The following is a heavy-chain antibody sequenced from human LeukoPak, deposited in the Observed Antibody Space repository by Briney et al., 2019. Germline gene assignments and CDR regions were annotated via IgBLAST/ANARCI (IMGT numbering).Heavy chain of an antibody. V-gene: IGHV4-4*02. J-gene: IGHJ4*02. CDR3: AREVRRQWLVRYFDY. CDR1: GASISSSNW. Sequence: SGTLSLTCAVSGASISSSNWWNWVRQPPGKGLEWIGEIYHSGSINYNPSLKSRVTISVDKSKNQFSLKLSSVTAAGTAVYYCAREVRRQWLVRYFDYWGQGTLVTVSS. CDR2: IYHSGSI. D-gene: IGHD6-19*01.